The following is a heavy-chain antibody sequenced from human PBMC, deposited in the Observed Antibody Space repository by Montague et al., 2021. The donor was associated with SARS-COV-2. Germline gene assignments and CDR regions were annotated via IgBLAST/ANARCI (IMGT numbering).Heavy chain of an antibody. CDR2: IYYTGSV. D-gene: IGHD7-27*01. CDR3: ARGSGDY. V-gene: IGHV4-59*01. CDR1: GGSISSYY. J-gene: IGHJ4*02. Sequence: SETLSLTCTVSGGSISSYYWSWIRQPPGKGLEWIGYIYYTGSVNYNPFLKSRVTVSVDTSKNQFSLKLSSVTAADTAVYYCARGSGDYWGQGTLVTVSS.